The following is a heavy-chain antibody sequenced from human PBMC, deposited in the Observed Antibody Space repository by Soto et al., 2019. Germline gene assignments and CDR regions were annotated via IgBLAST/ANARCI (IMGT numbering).Heavy chain of an antibody. D-gene: IGHD2-2*01. J-gene: IGHJ3*02. CDR2: IIPIFGTA. CDR3: ARGTRGDIVVVPAAVDAFDI. V-gene: IGHV1-69*01. CDR1: GGTFSSYA. Sequence: QVQLVQSGAEVKKPGSSVKVSCKASGGTFSSYAISWVRQAPGQGLEWMGGIIPIFGTANYAQKFQGRVTITADESTITAYMELSSLRSEDTAVYYCARGTRGDIVVVPAAVDAFDIWGQGTMVTVSS.